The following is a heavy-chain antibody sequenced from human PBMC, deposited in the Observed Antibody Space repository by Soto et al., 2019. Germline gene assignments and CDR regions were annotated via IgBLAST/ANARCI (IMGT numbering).Heavy chain of an antibody. Sequence: GGSLRLSCAVSGFIFSDYDMNWVRQAPGKGLEWVSYITSSGSTIHYADSVKGRFTVSRDNGKNSLYLQMHSLRAEDTAVYYCARGSGIFAYWGQGPLFTVSS. J-gene: IGHJ4*02. D-gene: IGHD3-3*01. CDR3: ARGSGIFAY. CDR2: ITSSGSTI. CDR1: GFIFSDYD. V-gene: IGHV3-11*01.